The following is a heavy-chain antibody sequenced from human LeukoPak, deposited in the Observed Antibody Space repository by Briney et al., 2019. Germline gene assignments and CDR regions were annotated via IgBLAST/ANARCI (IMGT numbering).Heavy chain of an antibody. J-gene: IGHJ4*02. CDR1: GGSTSSGDYY. Sequence: SQTLSLTCTVSGGSTSSGDYYWSWIRQPPGKGLEWIRYIYYSGSTYYNPSLKSRVTISVDTSKNQFSLKLSSVTAADTAVYYCARAGNQLLYFPYFDYWGQGTLVTVSS. V-gene: IGHV4-30-4*01. CDR3: ARAGNQLLYFPYFDY. D-gene: IGHD2-2*02. CDR2: IYYSGST.